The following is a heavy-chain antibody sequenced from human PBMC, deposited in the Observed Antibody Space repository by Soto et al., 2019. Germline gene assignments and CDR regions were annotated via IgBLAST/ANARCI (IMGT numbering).Heavy chain of an antibody. J-gene: IGHJ4*02. CDR3: TRIGYDYVWGSYRYDYFDY. Sequence: PGGSLRLSCAASGFTFSGSAMHWVRQASGKGLEWVGRIRSKANSYATAYAASVKGRFTISRDDSKNTAYLQMNSPKTEDTAVYYCTRIGYDYVWGSYRYDYFDYWGRGTLVTVSS. CDR1: GFTFSGSA. V-gene: IGHV3-73*01. D-gene: IGHD3-16*02. CDR2: IRSKANSYAT.